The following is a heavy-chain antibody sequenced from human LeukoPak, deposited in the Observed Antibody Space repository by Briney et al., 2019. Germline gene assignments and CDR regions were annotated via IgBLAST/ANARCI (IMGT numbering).Heavy chain of an antibody. J-gene: IGHJ3*02. Sequence: GGSLRLSCVASGFTFSSYWMHWVRQDPRKGLVWVSRINGDGRNINYADSVKGRFTISRDNSKNTLYLQMNSLRAEDTAVYYCAKPRKRGGRGIVVVPAAMEHDAFDIWGQGTMVTVSS. V-gene: IGHV3-74*01. CDR1: GFTFSSYW. CDR2: INGDGRNI. D-gene: IGHD2-2*01. CDR3: AKPRKRGGRGIVVVPAAMEHDAFDI.